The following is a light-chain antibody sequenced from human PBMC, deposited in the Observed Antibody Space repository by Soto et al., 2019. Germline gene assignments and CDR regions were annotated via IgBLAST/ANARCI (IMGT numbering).Light chain of an antibody. V-gene: IGKV1-39*01. CDR2: AAY. CDR1: QSITDY. J-gene: IGKJ2*01. CDR3: QQSYSSPVT. Sequence: DIQMTQSPSSLSASIGDRVTITCRASQSITDYLNWYQQKPGKAPKLLIYAAYSLQSGVPSRFSGSGSGTDFSLTISSLQPADSAHYYCQQSYSSPVTFGQGTKVDIK.